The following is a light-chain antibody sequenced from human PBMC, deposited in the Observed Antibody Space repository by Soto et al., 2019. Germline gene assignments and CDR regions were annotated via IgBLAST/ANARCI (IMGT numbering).Light chain of an antibody. V-gene: IGKV1-39*01. CDR3: QQSYSTPWT. CDR2: GAS. Sequence: DIQMTQSPSSLSASVGDRVTITCRTSQSIAKYLNWYQQKPGKAPKVLIYGASSLQTGVPSRFSGSGSGTDFTLTISSLQPEDCATYYCQQSYSTPWTFGQGTKVDIK. CDR1: QSIAKY. J-gene: IGKJ1*01.